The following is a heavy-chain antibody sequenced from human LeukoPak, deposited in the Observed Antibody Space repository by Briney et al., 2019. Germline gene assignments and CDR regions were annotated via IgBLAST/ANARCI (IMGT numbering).Heavy chain of an antibody. CDR1: GGSISSYY. D-gene: IGHD3-10*01. CDR3: ARGKGELLWFVGGNDAFDI. J-gene: IGHJ3*02. V-gene: IGHV4-59*01. CDR2: IYYSGST. Sequence: PSETLSLTCTVSGGSISSYYWSWIRQPPGKGLEGIGYIYYSGSTNYNPSLKSRVTISVDTSKHQFSLKLSSVTAADTAVYYCARGKGELLWFVGGNDAFDIWGQGTMVTVSS.